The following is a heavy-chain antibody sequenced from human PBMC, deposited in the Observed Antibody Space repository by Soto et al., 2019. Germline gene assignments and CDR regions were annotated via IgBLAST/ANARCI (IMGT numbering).Heavy chain of an antibody. CDR3: LTINSYGPPGSGYCYGMDV. V-gene: IGHV3-53*04. D-gene: IGHD5-18*01. Sequence: EVQLVESGGGLVQPGGSLRLSCAASGFTVSSNYMSWVRQAPGKGLEWVSVIYSGGSTYYADSVKGRFTISRHNSKNTLYLQMNSLRAEDTAVYYCLTINSYGPPGSGYCYGMDVWGQGTTVTVSS. CDR1: GFTVSSNY. J-gene: IGHJ6*02. CDR2: IYSGGST.